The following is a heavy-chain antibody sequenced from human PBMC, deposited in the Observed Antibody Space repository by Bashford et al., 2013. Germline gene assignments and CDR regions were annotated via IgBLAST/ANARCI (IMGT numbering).Heavy chain of an antibody. CDR3: VGSVPTKELEYSQN. D-gene: IGHD1-1*01. CDR2: IRSKANNYAT. J-gene: IGHJ1*01. Sequence: VRQMPGKGLEWVGRIRSKANNYATEYAASVKGRFTISRDDSKNTAYLQMNGLKTEDTAVYYCVGSVPTKELEYSQNWARAPWSPSPQ. V-gene: IGHV3-73*01.